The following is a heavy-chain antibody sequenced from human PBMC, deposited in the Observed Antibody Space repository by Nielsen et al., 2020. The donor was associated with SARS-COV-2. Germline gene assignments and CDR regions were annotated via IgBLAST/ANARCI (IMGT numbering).Heavy chain of an antibody. CDR3: ARVDYGGNEYFQH. CDR2: IYYTGST. V-gene: IGHV4-59*12. J-gene: IGHJ1*01. CDR1: GGSIRSYY. Sequence: SETLSLTCTVSGGSIRSYYWTCIRQPPGKGLEWIGYIYYTGSTNYNPSLKSRVTMSVDTSKNQFSLKLSSVTAADTAVYYCARVDYGGNEYFQHWGQGTLVTVSS. D-gene: IGHD4-23*01.